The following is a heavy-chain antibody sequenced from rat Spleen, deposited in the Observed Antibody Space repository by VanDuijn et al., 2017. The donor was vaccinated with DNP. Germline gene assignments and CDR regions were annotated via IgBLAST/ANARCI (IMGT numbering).Heavy chain of an antibody. Sequence: QVQLKESGPGLVQPSQTLSLTCTVSGFSLANYHVHWVRQPPGKGLEWMGRIQSGGGPNYISALKSRLSIRRDTSKSQVFLKMNSVQTEDTAMYFCARSLATVAPTGAMDAWGQGVMVTVSS. CDR3: ARSLATVAPTGAMDA. D-gene: IGHD1-3*01. J-gene: IGHJ2*01. V-gene: IGHV2-27*01. CDR2: IQSGGGP. CDR1: GFSLANYH.